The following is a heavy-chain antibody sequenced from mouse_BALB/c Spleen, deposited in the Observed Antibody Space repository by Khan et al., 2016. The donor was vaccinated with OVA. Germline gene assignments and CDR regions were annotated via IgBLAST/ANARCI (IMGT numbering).Heavy chain of an antibody. CDR1: GFTFSSYG. D-gene: IGHD2-13*01. V-gene: IGHV5-6*01. CDR2: ISHGGSYT. CDR3: ARQRLTSPAAWFAY. J-gene: IGHJ3*01. Sequence: EVQVVESGGDLVKPGGSLKLSCEASGFTFSSYGMSWVRQTPDKRLEWVATISHGGSYTYYPDSVKGRLTISRDNAKNTLYLQMSSLKSEDTAMYYCARQRLTSPAAWFAYWGQGTLVTVSA.